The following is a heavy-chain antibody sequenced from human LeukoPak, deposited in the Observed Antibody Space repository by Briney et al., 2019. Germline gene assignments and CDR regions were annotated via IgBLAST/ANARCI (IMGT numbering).Heavy chain of an antibody. V-gene: IGHV4-39*01. CDR2: IYDSGST. CDR3: QSRFLEWLLNY. CDR1: GGSISSNNYF. Sequence: SETLSLTCTVSGGSISSNNYFWGWIRQPPGKGLEWIGSIYDSGSTYYNPSLKSRVTISVDTSKNQFSLKLNSVTAADTAMYYCQSRFLEWLLNYWGQGTLVTVSS. J-gene: IGHJ4*02. D-gene: IGHD3-3*01.